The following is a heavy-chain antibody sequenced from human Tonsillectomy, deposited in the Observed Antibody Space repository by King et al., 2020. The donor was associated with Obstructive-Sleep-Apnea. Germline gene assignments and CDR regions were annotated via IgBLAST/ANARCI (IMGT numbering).Heavy chain of an antibody. V-gene: IGHV3-66*01. CDR2: IYSGGST. J-gene: IGHJ4*02. CDR1: GFTVSNNY. CDR3: TRDRGGVAGT. Sequence: VQLVESGEGLVQPGGSLRLSCAASGFTVSNNYMNWVRQAPGKGLEWVSVIYSGGSTYYADSVKGRFTISRDNSKNTLYLQMNSLRAEDTAVYYCTRDRGGVAGTWGQGTLVTVSS. D-gene: IGHD6-19*01.